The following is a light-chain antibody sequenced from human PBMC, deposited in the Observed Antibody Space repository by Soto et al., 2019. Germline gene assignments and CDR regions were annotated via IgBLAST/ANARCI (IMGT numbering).Light chain of an antibody. CDR2: WAS. Sequence: DIVMTQSPDSLAVSLGERATINCKSSQSVLYSSNNKNYLAWYQQKPGQPPKLLIYWASTRESGVPDRFSGSGSGTDFTLTIISLQAEDVAVYYCQQYYSTVLTFGGGTKVEIK. CDR3: QQYYSTVLT. J-gene: IGKJ4*01. CDR1: QSVLYSSNNKNY. V-gene: IGKV4-1*01.